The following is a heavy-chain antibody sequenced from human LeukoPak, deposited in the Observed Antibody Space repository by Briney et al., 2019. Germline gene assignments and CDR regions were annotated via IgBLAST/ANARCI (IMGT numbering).Heavy chain of an antibody. J-gene: IGHJ4*02. Sequence: SSGTLSLTCAVSGVSISSSNWWSWVRQPPGKGLEWIGEIYHSGSTNYNPSLKSRVTISVDKSKNQFSLKLSSVTAADTAVYYCARENYGSGSYYNGPLDYWGQGTLVTVSS. CDR3: ARENYGSGSYYNGPLDY. D-gene: IGHD3-10*01. CDR2: IYHSGST. CDR1: GVSISSSNW. V-gene: IGHV4-4*02.